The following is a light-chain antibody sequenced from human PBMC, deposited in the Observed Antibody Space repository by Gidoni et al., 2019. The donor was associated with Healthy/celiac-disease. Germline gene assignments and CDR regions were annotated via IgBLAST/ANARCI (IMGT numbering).Light chain of an antibody. CDR2: AAS. CDR3: QQSYSTPPT. J-gene: IGKJ1*01. Sequence: DIQMTQSPSSLSASVGDRVTITCLASQSISSYLNWYQQKPGKAPKLLIYAASSLQSGVPSRLSGSGSGTDFTLTISSLQPEDFATYYCQQSYSTPPTFGQGTKVEIK. CDR1: QSISSY. V-gene: IGKV1-39*01.